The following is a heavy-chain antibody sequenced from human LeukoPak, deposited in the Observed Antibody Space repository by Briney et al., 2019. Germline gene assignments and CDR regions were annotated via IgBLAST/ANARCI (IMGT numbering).Heavy chain of an antibody. CDR1: GFTFSSYG. J-gene: IGHJ6*03. CDR2: IRYDGSNK. CDR3: ARGVYGSGYYYYMDV. Sequence: GGSLRLSCAASGFTFSSYGMHWVRQAPGKGLEWVAFIRYDGSNKYYADSVKGRFTISRDNSKNTLYLQMNSLRAEDTAVYYCARGVYGSGYYYYMDVWGKGTTVTVSS. D-gene: IGHD3-10*01. V-gene: IGHV3-30*02.